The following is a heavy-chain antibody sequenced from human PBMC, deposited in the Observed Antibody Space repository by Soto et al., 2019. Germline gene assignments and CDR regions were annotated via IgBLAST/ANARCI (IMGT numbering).Heavy chain of an antibody. CDR3: AQLEEYQLLEYYFDH. Sequence: QITLKESGPTLVKPTQTLTLTCTFSGFSLSTPGVGVGWIRQPPGKALEWLALIYWDDDERYSPYLKNRLTITKDTSKNQVVLTMTNMDHVDTATYYCAQLEEYQLLEYYFDHWGQGTLVTVSS. J-gene: IGHJ4*02. V-gene: IGHV2-5*02. CDR1: GFSLSTPGVG. D-gene: IGHD2-2*01. CDR2: IYWDDDE.